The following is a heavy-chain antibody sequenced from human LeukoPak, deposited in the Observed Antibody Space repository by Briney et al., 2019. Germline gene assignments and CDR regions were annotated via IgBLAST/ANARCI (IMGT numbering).Heavy chain of an antibody. J-gene: IGHJ4*02. V-gene: IGHV1-3*01. CDR3: ARGVLLWFGEFHNHFDY. Sequence: ASVKVSCKASGYTFTSYAMHWVRQAPGQRPEWMGWINAGNGNTKYSQKFQGRVTITRDTSASTAYMELSSLRSEDTAVYYCARGVLLWFGEFHNHFDYWGQGTLVTVSS. CDR2: INAGNGNT. D-gene: IGHD3-10*01. CDR1: GYTFTSYA.